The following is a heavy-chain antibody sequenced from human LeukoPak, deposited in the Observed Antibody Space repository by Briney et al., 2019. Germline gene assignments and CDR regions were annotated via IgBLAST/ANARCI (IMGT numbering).Heavy chain of an antibody. CDR2: ISGSGGST. Sequence: GGSLRLSCAASGFTLSSYAMSWVRQAPGKGLEWVSAISGSGGSTYYADSVKGRFTISRDNSKNTLYLQMNSLRAEDTAVYYCAKCLGYCTNGVCYSLYYYYYMDVWGKGTTVTVSS. CDR3: AKCLGYCTNGVCYSLYYYYYMDV. J-gene: IGHJ6*03. D-gene: IGHD2-8*01. V-gene: IGHV3-23*01. CDR1: GFTLSSYA.